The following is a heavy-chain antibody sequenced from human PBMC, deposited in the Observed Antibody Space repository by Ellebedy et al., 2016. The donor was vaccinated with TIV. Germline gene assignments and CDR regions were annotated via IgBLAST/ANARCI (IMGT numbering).Heavy chain of an antibody. V-gene: IGHV1-69*01. J-gene: IGHJ6*02. D-gene: IGHD1-26*01. Sequence: GRVTITADESTSTAYMELSSLRSEDTAVYYCARVGSYFGYYYYGMDVWGQGTTVTVSS. CDR3: ARVGSYFGYYYYGMDV.